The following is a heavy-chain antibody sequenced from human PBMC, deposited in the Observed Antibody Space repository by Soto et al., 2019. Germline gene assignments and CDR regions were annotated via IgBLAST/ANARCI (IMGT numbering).Heavy chain of an antibody. J-gene: IGHJ6*02. CDR2: IYYSGST. CDR3: ACIFSGGYGYGFYYYGMDV. Sequence: PSETLSLTCTVSGGSVSSGGYYWSWIRQPPGKGLEWIGYIYYSGSTYYNPSLKSRVTISVDTSKNQFSLKLSSVTAADTAVYYCACIFSGGYGYGFYYYGMDVWGQGTTVTVSS. D-gene: IGHD5-18*01. CDR1: GGSVSSGGYY. V-gene: IGHV4-61*08.